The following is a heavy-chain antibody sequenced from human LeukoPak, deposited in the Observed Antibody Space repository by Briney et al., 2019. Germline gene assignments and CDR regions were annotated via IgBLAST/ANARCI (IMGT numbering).Heavy chain of an antibody. CDR1: GFTFSSYG. J-gene: IGHJ4*02. CDR3: AKDAIPGNSIWDYFAY. Sequence: PGGSLRLSCTASGFTFSSYGMSWVRQAPGKGLEWVSSIGNDKHYADSVKGRFTVSRDNSKNTLYLQLNSLRAEDSAVYYCAKDAIPGNSIWDYFAYWGQGTLVTVSS. V-gene: IGHV3-23*01. D-gene: IGHD1-7*01. CDR2: IGNDK.